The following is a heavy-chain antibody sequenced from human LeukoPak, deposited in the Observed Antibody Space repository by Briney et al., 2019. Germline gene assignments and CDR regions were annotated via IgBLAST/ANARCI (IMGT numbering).Heavy chain of an antibody. CDR3: ARASSGWYVDY. Sequence: PSETLSLTCTVSGGSISSSSYYWGWVRQAPGKGLEWVSVIYSGGSTYYADSVKGRFTISRDNSKNTLYLQMNSLRAEDTAVYYCARASSGWYVDYWGQGTLVTVSS. CDR2: IYSGGST. V-gene: IGHV3-53*01. J-gene: IGHJ4*02. CDR1: GGSISSSSYY. D-gene: IGHD6-19*01.